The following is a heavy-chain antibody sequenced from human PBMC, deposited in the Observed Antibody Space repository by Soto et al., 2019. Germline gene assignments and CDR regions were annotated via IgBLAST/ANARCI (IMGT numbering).Heavy chain of an antibody. J-gene: IGHJ4*02. Sequence: SETLSLTCTVSGGSISSGDYYWSWIRQPPGKGLEWIGYIYYSGSTYYNPSLKSRVTISVDTSKNQFSLKLSSVTAADTSVYSCARGWGRIFDYWGQGTLVTVSS. D-gene: IGHD7-27*01. CDR1: GGSISSGDYY. CDR2: IYYSGST. CDR3: ARGWGRIFDY. V-gene: IGHV4-30-4*01.